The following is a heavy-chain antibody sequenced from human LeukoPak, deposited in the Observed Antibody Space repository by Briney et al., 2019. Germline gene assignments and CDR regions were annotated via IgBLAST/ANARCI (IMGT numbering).Heavy chain of an antibody. Sequence: PSETLSLTCTLSGVSISTYYWSWIRQPPGKGLEWIGYIYHSGSTNYNPSLNSRVTISVDTSKNQFSLKLSSVTAADTAVYYCARGGGYASPIGYWGQGALVTVSS. V-gene: IGHV4-59*01. D-gene: IGHD5-12*01. J-gene: IGHJ4*02. CDR2: IYHSGST. CDR3: ARGGGYASPIGY. CDR1: GVSISTYY.